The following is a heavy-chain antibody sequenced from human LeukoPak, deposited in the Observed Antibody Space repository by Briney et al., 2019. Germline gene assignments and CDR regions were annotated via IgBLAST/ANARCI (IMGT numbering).Heavy chain of an antibody. Sequence: GASVKVSCKASGYTFTSYGISWVRQAPGQGLEWMGWISAYSGNTNYAQKLLGRVTMTTDTSTSTAYTELRSLRSDDTAVYYCATFTIVVVPATLRGRTADYYYYGMDVWGQGTTVTVSS. CDR2: ISAYSGNT. D-gene: IGHD2-2*01. CDR1: GYTFTSYG. J-gene: IGHJ6*02. V-gene: IGHV1-18*01. CDR3: ATFTIVVVPATLRGRTADYYYYGMDV.